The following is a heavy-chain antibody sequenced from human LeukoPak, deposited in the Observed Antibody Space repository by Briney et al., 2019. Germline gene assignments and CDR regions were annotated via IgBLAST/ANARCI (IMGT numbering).Heavy chain of an antibody. D-gene: IGHD4-11*01. CDR3: ARGRFRGRGYSRHQTPLYYYMDV. V-gene: IGHV1-69*05. J-gene: IGHJ6*03. CDR2: IIPIFGTA. CDR1: GGTFSSYA. Sequence: GASVTVSCKASGGTFSSYAISWVRQAPGQGLEWMGGIIPIFGTANYAQKFQGRVTITTDESTSTAYMELSSLRSEDTAVYYCARGRFRGRGYSRHQTPLYYYMDVWGKGTTVTVSS.